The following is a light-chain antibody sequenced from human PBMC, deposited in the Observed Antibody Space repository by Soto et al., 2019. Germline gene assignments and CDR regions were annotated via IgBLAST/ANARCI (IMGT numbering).Light chain of an antibody. CDR1: QSVSTN. V-gene: IGKV3-15*01. Sequence: EIVMTQSPAFLSMSPGERATLSCRASQSVSTNLAWFQQKPGQTPRLLVNGASTRATGIPARFSGSGSGTEFILTISSLQSEDFAVYYCQQYDIWPPTFGQGTRWIS. CDR2: GAS. J-gene: IGKJ1*01. CDR3: QQYDIWPPT.